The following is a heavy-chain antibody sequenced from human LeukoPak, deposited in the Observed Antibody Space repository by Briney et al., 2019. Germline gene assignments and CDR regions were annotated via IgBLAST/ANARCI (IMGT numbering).Heavy chain of an antibody. CDR1: GFTFSSYA. V-gene: IGHV3-30*04. Sequence: PGGSLRLSCAASGFTFSSYAMHWVRQAPGKGLEWVAVISYDGSNKYYADSVKGRFTISRDNAKNTLYLHMSSLRAEDTAVYFCARRPRDSSGYYLGAFHAWGQGTTVTVSS. CDR3: ARRPRDSSGYYLGAFHA. CDR2: ISYDGSNK. D-gene: IGHD3-22*01. J-gene: IGHJ3*01.